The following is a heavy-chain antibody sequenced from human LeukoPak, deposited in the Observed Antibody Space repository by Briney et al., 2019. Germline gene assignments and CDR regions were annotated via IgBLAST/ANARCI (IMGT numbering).Heavy chain of an antibody. CDR3: ARSPIAARPSDAFDI. D-gene: IGHD6-6*01. CDR1: GGSISSYY. Sequence: SETLSLTCTVSGGSISSYYWSWIRQPPGKGLEWIGYICYSGSTNYNPSLKSRVTISVDTSKNQFSLKLISVTAADTAVYYCARSPIAARPSDAFDIWGQGTMVTVSS. CDR2: ICYSGST. J-gene: IGHJ3*02. V-gene: IGHV4-59*01.